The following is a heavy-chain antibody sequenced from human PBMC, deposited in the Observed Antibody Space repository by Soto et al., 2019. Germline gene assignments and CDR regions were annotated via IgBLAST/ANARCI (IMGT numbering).Heavy chain of an antibody. Sequence: ASVKVSCKASGGTFSSYAIRWVRQGPGQGLEWMGGIIVIHGKATYAQDFQGRVTMTDDTSTNTANMELSGLRAEDTAMYYCVVAGYWTWGQGALVTVSS. CDR2: IIVIHGKA. CDR3: VVAGYWT. D-gene: IGHD2-8*01. J-gene: IGHJ4*02. V-gene: IGHV1-69*10. CDR1: GGTFSSYA.